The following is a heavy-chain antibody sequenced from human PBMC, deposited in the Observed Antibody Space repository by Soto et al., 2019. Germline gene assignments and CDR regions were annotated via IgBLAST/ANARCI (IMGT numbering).Heavy chain of an antibody. V-gene: IGHV3-21*01. CDR2: ISSSSSYI. D-gene: IGHD4-17*01. J-gene: IGHJ6*02. CDR1: GFTFSSYS. Sequence: EVQLVESGGGLVKPGGSLRLSCAASGFTFSSYSMNWVRQAQGKGLEWVSSISSSSSYIYYADSVKGRFTISRDNGKNSLYLQMNSLRAEDTAVYYCAADGDYAYYYYGMDVWGQGTTVTVSS. CDR3: AADGDYAYYYYGMDV.